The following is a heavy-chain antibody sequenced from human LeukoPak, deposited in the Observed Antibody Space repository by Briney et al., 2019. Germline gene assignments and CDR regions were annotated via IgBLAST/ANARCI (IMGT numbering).Heavy chain of an antibody. J-gene: IGHJ4*02. Sequence: RASVKVSCTASGYTFTSYGISWVRQAPGQGPEWMGWISAYNGNTNYAQKLQGRVTMTTDTSTSTAYMELRSLRSDDTAVYYCASWAHYYYDSSGYLNWGQGTLVTVSS. CDR2: ISAYNGNT. CDR1: GYTFTSYG. CDR3: ASWAHYYYDSSGYLN. V-gene: IGHV1-18*01. D-gene: IGHD3-22*01.